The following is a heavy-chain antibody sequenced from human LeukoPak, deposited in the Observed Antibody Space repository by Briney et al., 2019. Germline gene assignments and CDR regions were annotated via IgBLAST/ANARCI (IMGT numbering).Heavy chain of an antibody. CDR3: TNHWGQFDY. CDR2: IPSDGRDK. CDR1: GFTFSSYA. Sequence: GGSLRLSCAASGFTFSSYAMHWVRQAPGKGLEWLVVIPSDGRDKYHADSVKGRFTISRDNSKNTLYLHMNSLTPDDTAVYYCTNHWGQFDYWGQGALVIVSS. V-gene: IGHV3-30*04. J-gene: IGHJ4*02. D-gene: IGHD3-16*01.